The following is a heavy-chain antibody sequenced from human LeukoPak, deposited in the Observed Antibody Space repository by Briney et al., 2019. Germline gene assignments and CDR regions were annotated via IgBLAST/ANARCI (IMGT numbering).Heavy chain of an antibody. V-gene: IGHV4-34*01. Sequence: SETLSLTCAVYGGSFSGCYWSWIRQPPGKGLEWIGEINHSGSTNYNPSLKSRVTISVDTSKNQFSLKLSSVTAADTAVYYCARGRSAMAIWGQGTMVTVSS. J-gene: IGHJ3*02. CDR1: GGSFSGCY. CDR3: ARGRSAMAI. CDR2: INHSGST. D-gene: IGHD5-18*01.